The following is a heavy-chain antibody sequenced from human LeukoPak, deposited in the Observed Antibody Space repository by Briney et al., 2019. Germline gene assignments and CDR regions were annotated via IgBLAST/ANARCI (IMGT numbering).Heavy chain of an antibody. J-gene: IGHJ6*03. V-gene: IGHV4-4*07. CDR2: IYTSGST. Sequence: PSETLSLTCTVSGGSISSYYWSWIRQPAGKGLEWIGRIYTSGSTNYNPSLKSRVTMSVDTSKNQFSLKLSSVTAADTAVYYCARDRRGLGYYYYMDVWGKGTTVTVSS. CDR1: GGSISSYY. CDR3: ARDRRGLGYYYYMDV. D-gene: IGHD3-10*01.